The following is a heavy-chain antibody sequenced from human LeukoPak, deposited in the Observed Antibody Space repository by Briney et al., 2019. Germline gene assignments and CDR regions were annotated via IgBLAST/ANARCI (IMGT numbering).Heavy chain of an antibody. Sequence: SETLSLTCTVSGGSISGYYWSWTRQPPGKGLECIGYVHNSGSTSYNPSLKSRVTISVDTSKNQFSLKLSSVTAADTGVYYCAREMVDCTDSSCPNRYYYGMDVWGQGTTVTVSS. CDR1: GGSISGYY. J-gene: IGHJ6*02. D-gene: IGHD2-8*02. CDR2: VHNSGST. CDR3: AREMVDCTDSSCPNRYYYGMDV. V-gene: IGHV4-59*01.